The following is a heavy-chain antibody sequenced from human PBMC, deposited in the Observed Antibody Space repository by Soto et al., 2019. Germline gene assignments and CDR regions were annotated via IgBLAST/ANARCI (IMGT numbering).Heavy chain of an antibody. CDR3: ARGNYDFWSGYGRWFDP. V-gene: IGHV4-31*03. CDR2: IYYSGST. Sequence: SETLSLTCTVSGGSISSGGYYWSWIRQHPGKGLEWIGYIYYSGSTYYNPSLKSRVTISVDTSKNQFSLKLSSVTAADTAVYYCARGNYDFWSGYGRWFDPWGQGTLVTVSS. J-gene: IGHJ5*02. CDR1: GGSISSGGYY. D-gene: IGHD3-3*01.